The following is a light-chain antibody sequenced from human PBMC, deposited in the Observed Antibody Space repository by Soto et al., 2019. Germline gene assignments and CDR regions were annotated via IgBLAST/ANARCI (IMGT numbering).Light chain of an antibody. CDR2: WAS. CDR1: QSVLYSSNNKNY. Sequence: DIVMTQSPDSLAVSLGERATINCKSSQSVLYSSNNKNYLAWYQQKPGQPPKLLIYWASNRESGVADRFSGSGSGTDFTLTISSLQAEDVAVYYCQQYYSTPFTFGPGTKVDIK. V-gene: IGKV4-1*01. J-gene: IGKJ3*01. CDR3: QQYYSTPFT.